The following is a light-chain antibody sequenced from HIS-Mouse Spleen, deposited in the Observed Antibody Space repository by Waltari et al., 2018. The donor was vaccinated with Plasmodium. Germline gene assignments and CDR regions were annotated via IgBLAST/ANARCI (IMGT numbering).Light chain of an antibody. CDR2: RNN. Sequence: QSVLTQPPSASGTPGQRVPISCSGRSSNIGSNSVSWYQQLPGTAPKLLIYRNNQRPSGVPDRFSGSKSGTSASLAISGLRSEDEADYYCAAWDDSLSGPVFGGGTKLTVL. CDR3: AAWDDSLSGPV. CDR1: SSNIGSNS. J-gene: IGLJ3*02. V-gene: IGLV1-47*01.